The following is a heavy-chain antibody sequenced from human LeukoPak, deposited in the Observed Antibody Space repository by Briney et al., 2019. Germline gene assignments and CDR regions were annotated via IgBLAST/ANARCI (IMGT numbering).Heavy chain of an antibody. CDR2: INPSGGST. V-gene: IGHV1-46*01. Sequence: ASVKVSCKASGYTFTSYFMHWVRQAPGHGLEWMGIINPSGGSTNYAQKFQGRVTMTRDTSTSTVYMELSSLRSEDTAVYYCARAHYYDSSDYGGIEHWGQGTLVTVSS. J-gene: IGHJ1*01. CDR3: ARAHYYDSSDYGGIEH. CDR1: GYTFTSYF. D-gene: IGHD3-22*01.